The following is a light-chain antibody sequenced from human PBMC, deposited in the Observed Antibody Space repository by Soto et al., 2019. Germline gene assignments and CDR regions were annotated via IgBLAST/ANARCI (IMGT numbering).Light chain of an antibody. Sequence: EIVLTQSPGTLSLYPGERATLSCRASQSVSSKYLAWYQQKPGQAPRVLIYGTSIRASGVPERFSGGGSGTDFTLTITRLEPEDFAVYYCQQYGSSLFTFGPGTKVDIK. CDR2: GTS. CDR3: QQYGSSLFT. V-gene: IGKV3-20*01. J-gene: IGKJ3*01. CDR1: QSVSSKY.